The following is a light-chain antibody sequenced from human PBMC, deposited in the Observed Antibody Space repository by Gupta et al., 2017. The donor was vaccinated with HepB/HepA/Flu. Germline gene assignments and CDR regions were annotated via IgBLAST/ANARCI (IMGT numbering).Light chain of an antibody. Sequence: ATQMTQSPSSLSASVGQRVIMTCRASLDIGNFLAWYQKRPGQAPKLLIFGASTLQTGVPSRFDGSGSGTDFTLIISSLQPDDSATYYCLQDYTYPRTFGQGTKVEV. V-gene: IGKV1-6*01. CDR2: GAS. J-gene: IGKJ1*01. CDR1: LDIGNF. CDR3: LQDYTYPRT.